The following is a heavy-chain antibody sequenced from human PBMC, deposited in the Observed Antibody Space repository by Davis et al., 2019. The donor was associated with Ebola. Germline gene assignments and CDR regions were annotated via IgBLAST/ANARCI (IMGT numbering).Heavy chain of an antibody. CDR3: AREYRYSSSWYYFDY. D-gene: IGHD6-13*01. CDR2: IRSKANSYAT. Sequence: GGSLRLSCAASGFTFSGSAMHWVRQASGKGLEWVGRIRSKANSYATAYAASVKGRFTISRDDSKNTAYLQMNSLKTEDTAVYYCAREYRYSSSWYYFDYWGQGTLVTVSS. J-gene: IGHJ4*02. CDR1: GFTFSGSA. V-gene: IGHV3-73*01.